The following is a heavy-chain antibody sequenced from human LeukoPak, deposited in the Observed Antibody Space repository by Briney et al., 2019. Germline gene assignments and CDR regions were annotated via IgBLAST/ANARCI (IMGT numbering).Heavy chain of an antibody. Sequence: SETLSLTCAVYGGSFSGYYWSWIRQPPGKGLEWIGEINHSGSTNYNPSLKSRVTISVDTSKNQFSPKLSSVTAADTAVYYCARDINYYDSSGYYYAHYWYFDLWGRGTLVTVSS. D-gene: IGHD3-22*01. CDR3: ARDINYYDSSGYYYAHYWYFDL. CDR1: GGSFSGYY. CDR2: INHSGST. V-gene: IGHV4-34*01. J-gene: IGHJ2*01.